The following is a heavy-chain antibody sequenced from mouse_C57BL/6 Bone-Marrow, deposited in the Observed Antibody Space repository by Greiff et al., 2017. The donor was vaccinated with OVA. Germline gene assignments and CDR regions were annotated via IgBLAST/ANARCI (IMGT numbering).Heavy chain of an antibody. D-gene: IGHD1-2*01. CDR3: AIKNYFDY. CDR2: IHPNSGST. Sequence: QVHVKQPGAELVKPGASVKLSCKASGYTFTSYWMHWVKQRPGQGLEWIGMIHPNSGSTNYNEKFKSKATLTVDKSSSTAYMQLSSLTSEDSAVYYCAIKNYFDYWGQGTTLTVSS. V-gene: IGHV1-64*01. J-gene: IGHJ2*01. CDR1: GYTFTSYW.